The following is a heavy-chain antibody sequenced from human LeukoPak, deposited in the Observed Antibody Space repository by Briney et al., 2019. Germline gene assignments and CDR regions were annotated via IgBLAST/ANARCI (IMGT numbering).Heavy chain of an antibody. CDR3: ANIQLWLPY. CDR1: GYTFTGYY. CDR2: INLNSGGT. V-gene: IGHV1-2*02. D-gene: IGHD5-18*01. Sequence: ASVKVSCKASGYTFTGYYMHWVRQAPGEGLEWMGWINLNSGGTNFAQEFQGRVTLTRDTSISTAYMELTRLRTDDTAMYYCANIQLWLPYWGQGTLVTVSS. J-gene: IGHJ4*02.